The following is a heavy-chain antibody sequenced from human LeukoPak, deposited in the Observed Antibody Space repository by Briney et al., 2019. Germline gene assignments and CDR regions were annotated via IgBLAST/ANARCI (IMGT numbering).Heavy chain of an antibody. D-gene: IGHD1-1*01. Sequence: PGGSLRLFCAASGLTFSSYGMHWARQAPGKGLEWVAVIWYDGSNKYYADSVKGRFTISRDNSKNTLYLQMNSLRAEDTAVYYCARDRGYAEPSYFDYWGQGTLVTVSS. CDR2: IWYDGSNK. V-gene: IGHV3-33*01. CDR1: GLTFSSYG. J-gene: IGHJ4*02. CDR3: ARDRGYAEPSYFDY.